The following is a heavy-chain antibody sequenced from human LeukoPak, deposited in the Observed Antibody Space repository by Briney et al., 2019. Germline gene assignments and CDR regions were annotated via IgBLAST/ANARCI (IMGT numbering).Heavy chain of an antibody. CDR3: ARASTPYGVIVFDY. CDR2: IYYSGST. D-gene: IGHD4-17*01. J-gene: IGHJ4*02. Sequence: PSETLSLTCTVSGGSISSGGYSWSWIRQHPGKGLEWIGYIYYSGSTYYNPSLKSRVTISVDTSKNQFSLKLSSVTAADTAVYYCARASTPYGVIVFDYWGQGTLVTVSS. CDR1: GGSISSGGYS. V-gene: IGHV4-31*03.